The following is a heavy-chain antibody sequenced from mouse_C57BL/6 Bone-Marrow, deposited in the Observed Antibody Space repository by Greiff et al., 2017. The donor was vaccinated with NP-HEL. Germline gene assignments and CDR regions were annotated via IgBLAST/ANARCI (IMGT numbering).Heavy chain of an antibody. CDR3: AREPPTMITTSAMDY. Sequence: EVKLVESGGDLVKPGGSLKLSCAASGFTFSSYGMSWVRQTPDKRLEWVATISSGGSYTYSPDSVKGRFTISRDNAKNTLYLQMSSLKSEDTAMDYCAREPPTMITTSAMDYWGQGTSVTVSS. V-gene: IGHV5-6*02. D-gene: IGHD2-4*01. CDR2: ISSGGSYT. CDR1: GFTFSSYG. J-gene: IGHJ4*01.